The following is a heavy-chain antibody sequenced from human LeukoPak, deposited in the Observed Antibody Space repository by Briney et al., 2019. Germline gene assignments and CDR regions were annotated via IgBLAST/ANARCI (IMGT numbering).Heavy chain of an antibody. CDR3: AGTDALYYYGMDV. CDR1: GFTFSSYS. CDR2: ISSSSSYI. V-gene: IGHV3-21*01. J-gene: IGHJ6*02. Sequence: GGSLRLSCAASGFTFSSYSMNWVRQAPGKGLEWVSSISSSSSYIYYADLVKGRFTISRDNAKNSLYLQMNSLRAEDTAVYYCAGTDALYYYGMDVWGQGTTVAVSS.